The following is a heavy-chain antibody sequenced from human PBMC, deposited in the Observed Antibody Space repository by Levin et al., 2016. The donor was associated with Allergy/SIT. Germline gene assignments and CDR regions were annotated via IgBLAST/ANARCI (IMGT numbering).Heavy chain of an antibody. D-gene: IGHD3-16*02. CDR3: ARTDAGIIDQYFDY. J-gene: IGHJ4*02. Sequence: GESLKISCAASGFTFSIYWMTWVRQAPGKGLEWVANIKEDGSEKYYVDSVKGRFTISRDNAKNSLYLQMNSLRAEDTAVYYCARTDAGIIDQYFDYWGQGTLVTVSS. V-gene: IGHV3-7*03. CDR2: IKEDGSEK. CDR1: GFTFSIYW.